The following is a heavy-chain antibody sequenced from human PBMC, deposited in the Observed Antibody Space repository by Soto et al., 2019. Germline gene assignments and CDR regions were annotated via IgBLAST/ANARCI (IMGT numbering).Heavy chain of an antibody. J-gene: IGHJ4*02. Sequence: EVQLLESGGGLVQPGGSLRLSCAASGFTFSSYAMSWVRQAPGKGLEWVSGISGSGGSTYYADSVKGRFTISRDNSKNMLYLQMNSLRAEDTAVYYCAKDSGGGYSGYGYGFDYWGQGTLVTVSS. CDR3: AKDSGGGYSGYGYGFDY. V-gene: IGHV3-23*01. D-gene: IGHD5-12*01. CDR2: ISGSGGST. CDR1: GFTFSSYA.